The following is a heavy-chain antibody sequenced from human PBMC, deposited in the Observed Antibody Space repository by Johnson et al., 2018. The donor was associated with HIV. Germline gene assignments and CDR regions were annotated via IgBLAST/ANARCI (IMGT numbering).Heavy chain of an antibody. CDR3: ARDQADRSSWAFSFDI. D-gene: IGHD6-13*01. Sequence: QVQLVESGGGVVQPGRSLRLSCRASGFPFSSYGMNWVRQAPGKWLEWVAVISYDGSDKYYADSVKGRFTISRDNSKNTVFLQMNSLRSDDTAVYFCARDQADRSSWAFSFDIWGQGTIVTVSS. CDR2: ISYDGSDK. V-gene: IGHV3-30*03. J-gene: IGHJ3*02. CDR1: GFPFSSYG.